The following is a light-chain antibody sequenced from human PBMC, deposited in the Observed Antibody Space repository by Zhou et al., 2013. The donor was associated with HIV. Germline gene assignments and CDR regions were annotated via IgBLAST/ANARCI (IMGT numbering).Light chain of an antibody. CDR1: QSVSSK. Sequence: EIEMTQSPATLYVSPGERATLSCRARQSVSSKLAWYQQKPGQAPRLLIYDASTRATDIPARFSGSGSGTDFTLTISSLQSEDFAMYYCQQYNNWPQTFGQGTKGGDQT. V-gene: IGKV3-15*01. J-gene: IGKJ1*01. CDR3: QQYNNWPQT. CDR2: DAS.